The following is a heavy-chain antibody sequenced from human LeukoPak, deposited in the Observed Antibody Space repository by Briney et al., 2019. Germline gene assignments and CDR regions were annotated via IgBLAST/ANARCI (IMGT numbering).Heavy chain of an antibody. J-gene: IGHJ4*02. V-gene: IGHV3-23*01. CDR2: IFPSGGEI. CDR1: GLTFSTFA. CDR3: AKAGATVVTHYFDY. D-gene: IGHD4-23*01. Sequence: GGSLRLSCAASGLTFSTFAMIWVRQPPGKGLEWVSSIFPSGGEIHYADSVRGRFTISRDNSKSTLSLQMNSLRAEDSAVYYCAKAGATVVTHYFDYWGQGTLVTVSS.